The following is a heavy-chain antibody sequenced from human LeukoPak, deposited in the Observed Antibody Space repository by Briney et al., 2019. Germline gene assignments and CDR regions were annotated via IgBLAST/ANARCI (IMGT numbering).Heavy chain of an antibody. Sequence: GGSLRLSCAASGFTFDDYGMSWVRQAPGKGLEWVSGINWNGGSTGYADSVKGRFTISRDNAKNSLYLQMNSLRAEDTALYYCARVSTAGTYYYYYMDVWGKGTTVTVSS. V-gene: IGHV3-20*04. D-gene: IGHD6-13*01. CDR3: ARVSTAGTYYYYYMDV. J-gene: IGHJ6*03. CDR1: GFTFDDYG. CDR2: INWNGGST.